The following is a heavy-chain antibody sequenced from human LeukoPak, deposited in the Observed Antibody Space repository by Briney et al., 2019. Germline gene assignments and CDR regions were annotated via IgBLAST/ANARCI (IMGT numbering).Heavy chain of an antibody. V-gene: IGHV4-59*08. J-gene: IGHJ6*02. CDR3: TSSDYDHYAMDV. Sequence: SETLSLTCTVSGGSISSYYWSWIRQPPGKGLEWIGSIYYSGSANYNPSLRSRVTISLDTFKNQFSLKLTSVTAADTAMYYCTSSDYDHYAMDVWGQGTTVTVSS. CDR2: IYYSGSA. CDR1: GGSISSYY. D-gene: IGHD6-6*01.